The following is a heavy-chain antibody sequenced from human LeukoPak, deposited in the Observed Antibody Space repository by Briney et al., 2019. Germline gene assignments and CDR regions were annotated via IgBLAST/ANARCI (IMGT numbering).Heavy chain of an antibody. CDR3: ARGRGPVTNFDY. CDR2: IYTSGST. V-gene: IGHV4-4*07. CDR1: GGSISSYY. D-gene: IGHD4-17*01. Sequence: SETLSLTCTVSGGSISSYYWSCIRQPAGKGLEWIGRIYTSGSTNYNPSLKSRVTISVDKSKNQFSLKLSSVTAADTAVYYCARGRGPVTNFDYWGQGTLVTVSS. J-gene: IGHJ4*02.